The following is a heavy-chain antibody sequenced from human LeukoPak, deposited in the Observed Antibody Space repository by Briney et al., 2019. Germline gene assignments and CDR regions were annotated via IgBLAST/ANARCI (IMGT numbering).Heavy chain of an antibody. J-gene: IGHJ5*02. V-gene: IGHV1-18*01. CDR2: ISAYNGNT. D-gene: IGHD5-24*01. CDR3: ARDRNGYTLFDP. Sequence: ASVKVSCKASGYTCTSYGISWVRQDPGQGLEWMGWISAYNGNTNYAQKLQGRVTMTTDTSTSTAYMELRSLRSDDTAVYYCARDRNGYTLFDPWGQGTLVTVSS. CDR1: GYTCTSYG.